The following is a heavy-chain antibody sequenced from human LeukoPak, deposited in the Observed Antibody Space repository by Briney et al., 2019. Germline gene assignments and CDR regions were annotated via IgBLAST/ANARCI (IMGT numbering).Heavy chain of an antibody. Sequence: GGSLRLSCAASGFTFSSYSMNWVRQAPGKGLEWVSSISTSSSYIYYADSVKGRFTISRDNAKNPLYQQMNSLRAEDTAVYYCAKTTDNYYYYYMDVWGKGTTVTVSS. CDR1: GFTFSSYS. D-gene: IGHD4-17*01. J-gene: IGHJ6*03. CDR3: AKTTDNYYYYYMDV. CDR2: ISTSSSYI. V-gene: IGHV3-21*01.